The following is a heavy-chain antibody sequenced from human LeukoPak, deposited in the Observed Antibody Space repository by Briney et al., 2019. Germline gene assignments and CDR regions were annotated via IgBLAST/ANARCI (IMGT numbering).Heavy chain of an antibody. D-gene: IGHD3-9*01. V-gene: IGHV5-51*01. J-gene: IGHJ4*02. CDR1: GYSYTNYW. Sequence: GESLKISCTASGYSYTNYWIGWVRQMPGKRLEWMGIIYPGDSDTRYSPSFQGQVTISADKSISTAYLQWSSLKASDTAMYYCASGNDILAGYAYWGQGTLVTVSS. CDR3: ASGNDILAGYAY. CDR2: IYPGDSDT.